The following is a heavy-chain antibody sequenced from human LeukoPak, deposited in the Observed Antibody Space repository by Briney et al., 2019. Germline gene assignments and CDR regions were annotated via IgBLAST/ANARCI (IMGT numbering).Heavy chain of an antibody. CDR3: ARSARSSSSLDY. J-gene: IGHJ4*02. CDR2: MNANSGNT. CDR1: GYTFTTYD. Sequence: ASVKVSCKASGYTFTTYDINWVRQATGQGLEWMGWMNANSGNTGYAQKFQGGVTLTRNVSMSTTYMELSSLGSEDTAVYYCARSARSSSSLDYWGQGTLVTVSS. V-gene: IGHV1-8*03. D-gene: IGHD6-13*01.